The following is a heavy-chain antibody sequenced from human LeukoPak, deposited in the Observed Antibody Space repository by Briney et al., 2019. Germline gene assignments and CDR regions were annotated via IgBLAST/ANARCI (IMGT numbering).Heavy chain of an antibody. CDR3: ARGGADYYDSSGSKYLDY. CDR2: IKGDGSST. J-gene: IGHJ4*02. CDR1: GFTFSSYG. D-gene: IGHD3-22*01. Sequence: GGSLRLSCAASGFTFSSYGMHWVRQAPGKGLVWVSRIKGDGSSTSYADSVKGRFAISRDNAKNTVFLQMSSLRVEGTAVYHCARGGADYYDSSGSKYLDYWGQGTLVTVSS. V-gene: IGHV3-74*01.